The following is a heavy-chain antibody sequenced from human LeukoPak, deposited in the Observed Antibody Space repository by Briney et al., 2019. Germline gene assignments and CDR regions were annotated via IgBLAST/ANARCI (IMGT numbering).Heavy chain of an antibody. CDR2: IKQDGSEK. CDR3: ARDLSDYYGAGSRFDP. J-gene: IGHJ5*02. CDR1: GFTFSSYW. D-gene: IGHD3-10*01. Sequence: PGGSLRLSCAASGFTFSSYWMSWVRQAPGKGLEWVANIKQDGSEKYYVDSVKGRFTISRDNAKNSLYLQMNSLRAEDTAVYYCARDLSDYYGAGSRFDPWGQGTLVTVSS. V-gene: IGHV3-7*01.